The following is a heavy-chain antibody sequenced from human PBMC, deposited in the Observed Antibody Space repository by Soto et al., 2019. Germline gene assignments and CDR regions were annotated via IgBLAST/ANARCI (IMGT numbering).Heavy chain of an antibody. Sequence: EGSLRLSCAASGFTFSDAWMTWVRQAPGKGLEWVGRIKRKTDGGTTDYAAPVKGRFSISRDDSKNTLYLQMNSLKPEDTAVYCCTSSMGYWGQVNLVAASS. CDR1: GFTFSDAW. CDR3: TSSMGY. CDR2: IKRKTDGGTT. D-gene: IGHD3-3*02. J-gene: IGHJ4*02. V-gene: IGHV3-15*01.